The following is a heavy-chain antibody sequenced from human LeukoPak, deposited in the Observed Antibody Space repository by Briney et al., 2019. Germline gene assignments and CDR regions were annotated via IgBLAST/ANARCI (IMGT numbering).Heavy chain of an antibody. V-gene: IGHV4-59*08. Sequence: SETLSLTCTVSGGSLSSYYWSWIRQPPGKGLEWIGYIYYSGSTNYNPSLKSRVTISVDTSKKQFSLKLSSVTAADTAVYYCARRYSNYPNYYYGMDVWGQGTTVTVSS. D-gene: IGHD4-11*01. J-gene: IGHJ6*02. CDR3: ARRYSNYPNYYYGMDV. CDR1: GGSLSSYY. CDR2: IYYSGST.